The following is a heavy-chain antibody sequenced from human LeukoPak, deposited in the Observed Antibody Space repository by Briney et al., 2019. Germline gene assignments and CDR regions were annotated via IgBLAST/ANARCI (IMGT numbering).Heavy chain of an antibody. CDR2: ISGSGGST. CDR1: GFTFSSYA. V-gene: IGHV3-23*01. Sequence: AGGSLRLSCAASGFTFSSYAMSWVRQAPGKGLEWVSAISGSGGSTYYADSVKGRFTISRDNSKNTLYLQMNSLRAEDTAVYYCAKVLSGSLVQYYFDYWGQGTLVTVSS. CDR3: AKVLSGSLVQYYFDY. J-gene: IGHJ4*02. D-gene: IGHD1-26*01.